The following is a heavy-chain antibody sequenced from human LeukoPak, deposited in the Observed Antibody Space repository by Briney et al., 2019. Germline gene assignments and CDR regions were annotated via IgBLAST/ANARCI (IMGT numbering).Heavy chain of an antibody. D-gene: IGHD1-26*01. V-gene: IGHV6-1*01. CDR1: GDSVSR. CDR3: ARDYRSYYGYDY. J-gene: IGHJ4*02. Sequence: SQTLSLTCAISGDSVSRNWIRQSPSRGLEWLGRTYYRSKWYNDYAVSVKSRITINPDTSKNQFSLQLNSVTPEDTAVYYCARDYRSYYGYDYWGQGTLVTVSS. CDR2: TYYRSKWYN.